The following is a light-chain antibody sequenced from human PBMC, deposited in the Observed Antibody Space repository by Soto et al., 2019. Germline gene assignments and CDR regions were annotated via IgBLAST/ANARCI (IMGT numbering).Light chain of an antibody. CDR3: QQRNQWPIT. J-gene: IGKJ5*01. Sequence: EIVLTHSPATLSLSPGEIATLSCRTSQTIRCLLNWYQQRPGQSPRLLIYDTTNSATDIPARFSGSAFVTDFILTTSSLEPEDLVVYFLQQRNQWPITFG. V-gene: IGKV3-11*01. CDR1: QTIRCL. CDR2: DTT.